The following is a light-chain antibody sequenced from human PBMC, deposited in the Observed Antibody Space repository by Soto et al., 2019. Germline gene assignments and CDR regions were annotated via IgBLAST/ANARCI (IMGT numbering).Light chain of an antibody. CDR2: GAS. J-gene: IGKJ4*01. CDR1: QSLTTTY. CDR3: QHRTTPFT. V-gene: IGKV3D-20*02. Sequence: EIVLTQSPGTLSLSPGERATLSCRASQSLTTTYLAWYQQKPGQAPRLLIYGASSRATGIPDRFSGSGSGTDFSLTISRLEPEDFAVYYCQHRTTPFTFGGGTKVQIK.